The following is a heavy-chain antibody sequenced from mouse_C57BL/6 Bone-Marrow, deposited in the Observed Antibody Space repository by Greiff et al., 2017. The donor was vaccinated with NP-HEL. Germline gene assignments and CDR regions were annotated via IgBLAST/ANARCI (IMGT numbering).Heavy chain of an antibody. CDR2: IDPSDSYT. J-gene: IGHJ2*01. CDR3: ARNYGSSFDY. CDR1: GYTFTSYW. Sequence: VQLQQSGAELVKPGASVKLSCKASGYTFTSYWMQWVKQRPGQGLEWIGEIDPSDSYTNYNQKFKGKATLTVDTSSSTAYMQLSSLTSEDSAVYYCARNYGSSFDYGGQGTTLTVSS. D-gene: IGHD1-1*01. V-gene: IGHV1-50*01.